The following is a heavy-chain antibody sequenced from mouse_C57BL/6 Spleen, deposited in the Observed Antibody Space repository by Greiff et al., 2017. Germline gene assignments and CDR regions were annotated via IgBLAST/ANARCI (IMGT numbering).Heavy chain of an antibody. Sequence: QVQLKQPGAELVKPGASVKLSCKASGYTFTSYWMHWVKQRPGQGLEWIGMIHPNSGSTNYNEKFKSKATLTVDKSSSTAYMQLSSLTSEDAAVYYCASWDPYYYAMDDWGQGTSVTVSS. CDR2: IHPNSGST. J-gene: IGHJ4*01. CDR3: ASWDPYYYAMDD. D-gene: IGHD4-1*01. V-gene: IGHV1-64*01. CDR1: GYTFTSYW.